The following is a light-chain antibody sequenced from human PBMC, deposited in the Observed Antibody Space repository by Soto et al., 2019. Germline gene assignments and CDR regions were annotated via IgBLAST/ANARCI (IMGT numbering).Light chain of an antibody. CDR2: EVS. CDR1: SSDIGGYNY. J-gene: IGLJ3*02. V-gene: IGLV2-8*01. CDR3: TSYAGSNNLV. Sequence: QSALTQPPSASGSPGQSVTISCTGTSSDIGGYNYVSWYQQHPGKAPKLIIYEVSIRPSGVPDHFSGSKSGNTASLTVSGLQAEDEADYYCTSYAGSNNLVFAGGTKLTVL.